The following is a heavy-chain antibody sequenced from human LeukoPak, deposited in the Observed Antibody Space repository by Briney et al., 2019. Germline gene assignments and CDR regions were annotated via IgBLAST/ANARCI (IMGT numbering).Heavy chain of an antibody. J-gene: IGHJ4*02. D-gene: IGHD1-26*01. CDR3: ARDKWDSGSHGFDY. CDR1: GFRFSSYS. CDR2: ISSSSSTI. Sequence: GGSLRLSCAASGFRFSSYSMNWVRQAPGKGLEWVSYISSSSSTIYYADSVKGRFTISRDNAKNSLYLQMNSLRAEDTAVYYCARDKWDSGSHGFDYWGQGTLVTVSS. V-gene: IGHV3-48*04.